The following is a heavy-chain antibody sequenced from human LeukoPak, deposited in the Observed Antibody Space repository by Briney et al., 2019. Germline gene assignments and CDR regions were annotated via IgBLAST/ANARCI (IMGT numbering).Heavy chain of an antibody. CDR3: ARLTVRGYYDSSGYPSDAFDI. D-gene: IGHD3-22*01. V-gene: IGHV5-51*01. J-gene: IGHJ3*02. Sequence: GESLKISCKGSGYSFTGYWIAWVRQMPGKGLEWMGIIYPDDSDTRYSPSFQGQVTISADKSISTAYLQWSSLRASDTAMYYCARLTVRGYYDSSGYPSDAFDIWGQGTMVTVSS. CDR2: IYPDDSDT. CDR1: GYSFTGYW.